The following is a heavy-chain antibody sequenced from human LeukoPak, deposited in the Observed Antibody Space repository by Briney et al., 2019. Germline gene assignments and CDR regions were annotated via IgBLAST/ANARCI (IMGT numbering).Heavy chain of an antibody. CDR2: IHYSGST. D-gene: IGHD3-10*01. J-gene: IGHJ4*02. V-gene: IGHV4-59*01. CDR3: ARDGGSGSYWYYFDY. CDR1: GGSISSYY. Sequence: SETLSLTCTVSGGSISSYYWSWIRQPPGKGLEWIGYIHYSGSTNYNPSLKSRVTISVDTSKNQFSLKLSSVTAADTAVYYCARDGGSGSYWYYFDYWGQGTLVTVSS.